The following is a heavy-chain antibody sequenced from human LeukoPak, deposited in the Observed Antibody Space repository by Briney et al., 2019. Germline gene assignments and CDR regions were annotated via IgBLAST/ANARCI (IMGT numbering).Heavy chain of an antibody. CDR2: IYYGGDT. J-gene: IGHJ4*02. Sequence: SETLSLTCTVSGGSISSTIFYWAWIRQPPGKGLEWIGTIYYGGDTYYNPSLKGRVTISVATSQNQFSLKLNSVPAADAAVYYCARVGATTATTRYYFDYWGQGTLVTVSS. D-gene: IGHD4-17*01. CDR3: ARVGATTATTRYYFDY. V-gene: IGHV4-39*01. CDR1: GGSISSTIFY.